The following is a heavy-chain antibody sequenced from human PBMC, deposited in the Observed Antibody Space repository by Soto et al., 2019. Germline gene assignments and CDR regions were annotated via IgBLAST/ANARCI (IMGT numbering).Heavy chain of an antibody. V-gene: IGHV1-18*01. CDR1: GYTFTSYG. J-gene: IGHJ3*02. CDR3: ARAVGLVVITPQGDALNI. CDR2: ISAYNGNT. D-gene: IGHD1-26*01. Sequence: ASVKVSCKASGYTFTSYGINWVRQAPGQGLEWMGWISAYNGNTNYAQKLHGRVTMTTDTSTSTAYMELRSLRSDDTAVYYCARAVGLVVITPQGDALNIGGQGTMVTVSS.